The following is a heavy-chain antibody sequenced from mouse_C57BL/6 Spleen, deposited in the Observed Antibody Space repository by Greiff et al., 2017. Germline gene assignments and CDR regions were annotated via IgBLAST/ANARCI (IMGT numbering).Heavy chain of an antibody. CDR2: IHPNSGST. J-gene: IGHJ2*01. Sequence: QVQLQQPGAELVKPGASVKLSCKASGYTFTSYWMHWVKQRPGQGLEWIGMIHPNSGSTNYNEKFKSKATLTVDKSSSTAYMQLSSLTAEDSAVYYCARGGLADYFDYWGQGTTLTVSS. CDR3: ARGGLADYFDY. CDR1: GYTFTSYW. V-gene: IGHV1-64*01. D-gene: IGHD3-2*02.